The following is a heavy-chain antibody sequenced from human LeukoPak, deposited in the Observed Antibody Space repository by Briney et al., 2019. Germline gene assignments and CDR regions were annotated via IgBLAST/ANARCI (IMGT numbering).Heavy chain of an antibody. J-gene: IGHJ4*02. V-gene: IGHV3-23*01. CDR2: ISGSGGST. Sequence: GGSLRLSCAASGFTFSSYAMSWVRQAPGKGLEWVSAISGSGGSTYYADSVKGRFTLSRDNSKNTLYLQMNSLRAEDTAVYYCAKTWQQLVGPYFDYWGQGTLVTVSS. D-gene: IGHD6-13*01. CDR3: AKTWQQLVGPYFDY. CDR1: GFTFSSYA.